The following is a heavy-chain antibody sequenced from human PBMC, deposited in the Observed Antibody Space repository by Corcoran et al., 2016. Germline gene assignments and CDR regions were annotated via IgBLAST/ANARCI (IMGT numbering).Heavy chain of an antibody. CDR2: INHSGST. CDR3: AGSIMTTVSRPSYYLYGMDV. D-gene: IGHD4-4*01. Sequence: QVQLQQWGAGLLQPSETLSLTCAVYGGSLSSYYWSWIRQPPGKGLEWIGEINHSGSTNYNPSLKTRVTISVDTSKNQFSLKLNSVTAADTAVYYCAGSIMTTVSRPSYYLYGMDVWGQGTTVTVSS. V-gene: IGHV4-34*01. J-gene: IGHJ6*02. CDR1: GGSLSSYY.